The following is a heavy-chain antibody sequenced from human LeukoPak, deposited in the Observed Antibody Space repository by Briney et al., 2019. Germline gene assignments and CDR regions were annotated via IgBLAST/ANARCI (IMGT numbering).Heavy chain of an antibody. V-gene: IGHV3-21*01. Sequence: GGSLRLSCTASGFTFSGYSMNWIRQAPGKGLEWVSSFGTRSTSVYHAGSVKGRFAISGDNAKNSLYLQMNSLRAEDTALYYCAREVSEGFDFWGQGTLVTVSS. CDR2: FGTRSTSV. CDR1: GFTFSGYS. CDR3: AREVSEGFDF. J-gene: IGHJ4*02. D-gene: IGHD3-22*01.